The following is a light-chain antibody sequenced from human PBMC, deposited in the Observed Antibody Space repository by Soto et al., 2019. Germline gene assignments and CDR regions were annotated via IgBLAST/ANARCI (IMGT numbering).Light chain of an antibody. V-gene: IGLV2-8*01. CDR2: EVS. CDR1: SSDVGGYNY. J-gene: IGLJ1*01. Sequence: QSALTQPPSASGSPGQSVTISCTGTSSDVGGYNYVSWYQQHPGKAPKLMIYEVSKRPSGVPDRFSGSKSGNTASLTVSGLQAEDEADYYCSSYAGTQGYVFGTGTKVTVL. CDR3: SSYAGTQGYV.